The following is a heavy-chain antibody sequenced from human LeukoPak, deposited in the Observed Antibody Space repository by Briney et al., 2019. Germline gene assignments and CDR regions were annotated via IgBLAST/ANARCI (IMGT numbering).Heavy chain of an antibody. CDR1: GGSISSSSYY. CDR2: IYYSGST. CDR3: ARHSPDYDILTGYSAGSYYFDY. J-gene: IGHJ4*02. Sequence: SKTLSLTCTVSGGSISSSSYYWGWIRQPPGKGLEWIGSIYYSGSTYYNPSLKSRVTISVDTSKNQFSLKLSSVTAADTAVYYCARHSPDYDILTGYSAGSYYFDYWGQGTLVTVSS. D-gene: IGHD3-9*01. V-gene: IGHV4-39*01.